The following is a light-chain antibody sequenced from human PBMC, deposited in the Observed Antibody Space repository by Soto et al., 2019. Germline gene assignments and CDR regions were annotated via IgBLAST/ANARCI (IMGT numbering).Light chain of an antibody. J-gene: IGKJ4*01. CDR3: QQYASSLT. CDR1: QSVSSNY. CDR2: STS. Sequence: ESVLTQSPGTLSVSPGERATLSCRASQSVSSNYLTWYQQKPGQAPRLLIYSTSTRATGIPDRFSGSGSGTDFTVTISRLEPEDSAVYYCQQYASSLTFGGGTKVEIK. V-gene: IGKV3-20*01.